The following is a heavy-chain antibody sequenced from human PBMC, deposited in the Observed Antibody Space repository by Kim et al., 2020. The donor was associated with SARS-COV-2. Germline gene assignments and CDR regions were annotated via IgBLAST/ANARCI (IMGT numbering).Heavy chain of an antibody. CDR3: AKDTARIAAAVDFDY. J-gene: IGHJ4*02. D-gene: IGHD6-13*01. Sequence: DAVKGRFTIDGDNAKNSLYLQMNSLRAEDTALYYCAKDTARIAAAVDFDYWGQGTLVTVSS. V-gene: IGHV3-9*01.